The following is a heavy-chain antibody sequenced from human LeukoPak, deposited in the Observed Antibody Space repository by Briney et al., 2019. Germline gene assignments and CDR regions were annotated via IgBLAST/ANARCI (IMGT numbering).Heavy chain of an antibody. CDR1: GFTFSSYS. V-gene: IGHV3-21*01. Sequence: GGSLRLSCAASGFTFSSYSMNWVRQAPGKGLEWVSSISSSSSYIYYADSVRGRFTISRDNARNSLYLQMNSLRVEDTAVYYCAKVAKYYYGSETYYFFEHWGQGTPVTASS. D-gene: IGHD3-10*01. J-gene: IGHJ4*02. CDR2: ISSSSSYI. CDR3: AKVAKYYYGSETYYFFEH.